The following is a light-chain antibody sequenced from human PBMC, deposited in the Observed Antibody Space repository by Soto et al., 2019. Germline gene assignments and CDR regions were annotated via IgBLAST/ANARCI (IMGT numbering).Light chain of an antibody. CDR1: QSVSSSY. CDR2: GAS. J-gene: IGKJ1*01. V-gene: IGKV3-20*01. Sequence: EIVLTQSPVTLSLSPGERVTLSCRASQSVSSSYLAWYQHNPGQAPRPLIYGASSRATGIPDRFSGSGSRTDFPLTISRLEPEDFAVYYCQQYGSSGTFGQGTKV. CDR3: QQYGSSGT.